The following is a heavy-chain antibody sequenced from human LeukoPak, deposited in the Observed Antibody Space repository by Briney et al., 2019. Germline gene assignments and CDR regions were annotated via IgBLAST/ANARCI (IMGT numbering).Heavy chain of an antibody. CDR1: GFTFTNNF. J-gene: IGHJ3*02. CDR2: IKQDGSET. D-gene: IGHD2-21*01. Sequence: GGSLRLSCAASGFTFTNNFMSWVRQVPGKGLEWVANIKQDGSETTYADSVRSRFTIFRDNAKDSVYLQMNNLRAEDTAMFYCATSMAQDVDAFHIWGQGTMVTVSS. V-gene: IGHV3-7*01. CDR3: ATSMAQDVDAFHI.